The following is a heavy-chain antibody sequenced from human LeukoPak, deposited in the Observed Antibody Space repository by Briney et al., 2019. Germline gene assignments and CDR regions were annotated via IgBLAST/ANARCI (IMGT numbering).Heavy chain of an antibody. CDR2: ISGSGGST. CDR3: AREGGYYYDSSGSFDY. D-gene: IGHD3-22*01. Sequence: PGGSLRLSYAASGFTFSSYGMSWVRQAPGKGLEWVSAISGSGGSTYYADSVKGRFTISRDNSKNSLYLQMNSLRAEDTAVYYCAREGGYYYDSSGSFDYWGQGTLVTVSS. J-gene: IGHJ4*02. V-gene: IGHV3-23*01. CDR1: GFTFSSYG.